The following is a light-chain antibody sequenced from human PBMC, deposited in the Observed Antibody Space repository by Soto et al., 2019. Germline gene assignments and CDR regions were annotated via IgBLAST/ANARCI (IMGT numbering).Light chain of an antibody. CDR2: NTS. Sequence: ELVLTQSPGTLSLSPGERATLSCRARQSVSSNFLAWYQQKPGQAPRLLLYNTSTRATGVPDRFSGSGSGTDFTLTISRLEPEDFAVYYCQHYNGSPWTFGQGTRVEIQ. CDR1: QSVSSNF. CDR3: QHYNGSPWT. V-gene: IGKV3-20*01. J-gene: IGKJ1*01.